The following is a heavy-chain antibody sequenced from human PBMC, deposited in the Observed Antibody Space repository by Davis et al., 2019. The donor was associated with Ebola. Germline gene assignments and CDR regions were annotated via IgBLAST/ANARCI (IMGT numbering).Heavy chain of an antibody. Sequence: MPSETLSLTCALSGDSVTNNSANWSWISQSPSRGLEWLGSTSYSSKWFHEYADSVRSRITINQDTSKNQFSLQLNPVTPEDPAVYYSAREGVGATTGLDIWGQGTMVTVSS. CDR1: GDSVTNNSAN. J-gene: IGHJ3*02. CDR3: AREGVGATTGLDI. D-gene: IGHD1-26*01. CDR2: TSYSSKWFH. V-gene: IGHV6-1*01.